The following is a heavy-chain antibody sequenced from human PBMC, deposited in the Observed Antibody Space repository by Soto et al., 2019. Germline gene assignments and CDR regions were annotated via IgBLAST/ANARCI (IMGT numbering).Heavy chain of an antibody. CDR2: IIPILGSA. Sequence: SVKDSCKASGGFFSRFDFSWVRQAAGRGREGLGGIIPILGSANYTHEFLRRVTFITDDSTSTAYMEISRLTFQDTDFYYCAFSPDGVLRHYYYPIDFWGPGTSVTVSS. V-gene: IGHV1-69*05. D-gene: IGHD2-8*01. CDR3: AFSPDGVLRHYYYPIDF. J-gene: IGHJ6*02. CDR1: GGFFSRFD.